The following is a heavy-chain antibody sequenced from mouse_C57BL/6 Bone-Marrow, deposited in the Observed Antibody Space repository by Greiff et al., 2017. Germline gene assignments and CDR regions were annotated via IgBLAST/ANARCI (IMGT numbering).Heavy chain of an antibody. V-gene: IGHV3-6*01. CDR1: GYSITSGYY. CDR2: ISYDGSN. J-gene: IGHJ2*01. Sequence: EVQLQESGPGLVKPSQSLSLTCSVTGYSITSGYYWNGIRQFPGNKLEWMGYISYDGSNNYNPSLKNRIPITRDTSMNQFFLKLNSVTTEDTATYYCARLLYYFDFWRQGTTLTVSS. CDR3: ARLLYYFDF.